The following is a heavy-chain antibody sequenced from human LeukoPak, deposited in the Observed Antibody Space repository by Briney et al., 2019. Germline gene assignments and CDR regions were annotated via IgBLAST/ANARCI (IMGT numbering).Heavy chain of an antibody. CDR1: GFTFSSHW. CDR3: ARESGRGVI. D-gene: IGHD3-10*01. Sequence: PGGSLRLSCAASGFTFSSHWMHWVRQAPGKGLVWVSRINSDGSSISYADSVKGRFTISRDNAKNTLYLQMNSLRAEDTALYYCARESGRGVIWGQGTLVTVSS. V-gene: IGHV3-74*01. CDR2: INSDGSSI. J-gene: IGHJ4*02.